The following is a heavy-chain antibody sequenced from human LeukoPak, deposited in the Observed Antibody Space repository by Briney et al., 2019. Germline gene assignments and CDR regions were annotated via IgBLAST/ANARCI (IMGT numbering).Heavy chain of an antibody. Sequence: GGSLRLSCAASGFTFSSYSMNWVRQAPGKGLEWVSYISSSSSTIYYADSVKGRFTISRDNAKNSLYLQMNSLRAEDTAVYYCARGKWEFIGAAGFDYWGQGTLVTVSS. CDR3: ARGKWEFIGAAGFDY. D-gene: IGHD6-13*01. CDR2: ISSSSSTI. V-gene: IGHV3-48*01. J-gene: IGHJ4*02. CDR1: GFTFSSYS.